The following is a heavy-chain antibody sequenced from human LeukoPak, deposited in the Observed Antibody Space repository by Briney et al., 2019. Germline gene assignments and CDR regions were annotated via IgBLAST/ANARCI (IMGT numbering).Heavy chain of an antibody. Sequence: GGSLRLSCAASGFTFSDFYMSWIRQAPGKGLEWVSYIGGSGRTIYYADSVKGRFTISRDNAKNSLYLQMNSLRAEDTALYYCAKDMQYYGDYGFDYWGQGTLVTVSS. CDR2: IGGSGRTI. V-gene: IGHV3-11*01. CDR1: GFTFSDFY. J-gene: IGHJ4*02. CDR3: AKDMQYYGDYGFDY. D-gene: IGHD4-17*01.